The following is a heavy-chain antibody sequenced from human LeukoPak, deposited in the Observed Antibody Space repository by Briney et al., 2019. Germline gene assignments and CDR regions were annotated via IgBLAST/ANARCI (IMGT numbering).Heavy chain of an antibody. CDR2: IWYDGSNK. V-gene: IGHV3-33*01. CDR3: ARGRGSGWYDAFDI. CDR1: GXTFSSHG. J-gene: IGHJ3*02. Sequence: GRSLRLSCAASGXTFSSHGMHWVRQAPGKGLEWVAVIWYDGSNKFYADSVRGRFTISRDNSKSTLYVQMNSLRAEDTAVYYCARGRGSGWYDAFDIWGQGTMVTVSS. D-gene: IGHD6-19*01.